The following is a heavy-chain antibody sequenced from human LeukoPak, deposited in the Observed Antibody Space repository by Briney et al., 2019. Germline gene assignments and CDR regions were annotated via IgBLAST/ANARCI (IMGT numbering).Heavy chain of an antibody. CDR2: VSYSGST. CDR3: ASQGSDSGWFYF. J-gene: IGHJ4*02. Sequence: SETLSLTCTISGGSISSYYWSWIRQPPGKGLEWIGYVSYSGSTDYNPSLKSRLTISIDTSETQFSLKLTSVTAADTAIDYCASQGSDSGWFYFWGQGTLVTVSS. V-gene: IGHV4-59*08. D-gene: IGHD6-19*01. CDR1: GGSISSYY.